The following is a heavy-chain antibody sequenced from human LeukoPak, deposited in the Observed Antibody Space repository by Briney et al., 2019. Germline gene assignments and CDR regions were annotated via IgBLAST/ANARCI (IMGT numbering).Heavy chain of an antibody. Sequence: PSETLSLTCTVSGGSTSSYYWTWIRQPPGKGLEWIGFIYSSGSTSYNPSLKSRATISIESSKNQVSLKLSSVTAADTAVYYCARYFYASSDYKKDYYYYYMDVWGKGTTVTVSS. D-gene: IGHD3-22*01. CDR2: IYSSGST. V-gene: IGHV4-59*01. CDR3: ARYFYASSDYKKDYYYYYMDV. J-gene: IGHJ6*03. CDR1: GGSTSSYY.